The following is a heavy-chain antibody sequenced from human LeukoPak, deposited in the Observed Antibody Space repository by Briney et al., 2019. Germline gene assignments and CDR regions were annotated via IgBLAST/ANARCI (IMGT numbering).Heavy chain of an antibody. CDR2: ISYDGSNK. CDR1: GFTFSSYA. J-gene: IGHJ4*02. D-gene: IGHD3-22*01. V-gene: IGHV3-30*04. CDR3: GRNDYYDGRGYYYGIDS. Sequence: GGSLRLSCAASGFTFSSYAMHWVRQAPGKGLEWVAVISYDGSNKYYADSVKGRFTISRDNSKNTLYLQMNSLRAEDTAVYYCGRNDYYDGRGYYYGIDSWGRGTLVTVSS.